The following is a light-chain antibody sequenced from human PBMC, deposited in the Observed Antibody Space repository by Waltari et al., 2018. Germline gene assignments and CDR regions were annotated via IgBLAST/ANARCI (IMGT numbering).Light chain of an antibody. Sequence: QSALTQPASVSGSPGQSITISCTGTSSDVGSFNLVSWYQQHPGKAPKLMIYVVTKRPSGVLNRFSGSKAGNTASLTIAGLQAEDEADYYCCSYATSSWVFGGGTRLTVL. CDR2: VVT. CDR1: SSDVGSFNL. CDR3: CSYATSSWV. J-gene: IGLJ3*02. V-gene: IGLV2-23*02.